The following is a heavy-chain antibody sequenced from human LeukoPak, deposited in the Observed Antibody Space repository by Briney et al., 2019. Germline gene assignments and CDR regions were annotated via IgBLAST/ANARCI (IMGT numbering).Heavy chain of an antibody. Sequence: ASVKVSCKASGYTFTSYDINWVLQATGQGLEWMGWMNPNSGNTGYAQKFQGRVTITRNTSISTAYMELSSLRSEDTAVYYCATAQVPAAYLRTNWFDPWGQGTLVTVSS. CDR3: ATAQVPAAYLRTNWFDP. CDR2: MNPNSGNT. D-gene: IGHD2-2*01. CDR1: GYTFTSYD. V-gene: IGHV1-8*03. J-gene: IGHJ5*02.